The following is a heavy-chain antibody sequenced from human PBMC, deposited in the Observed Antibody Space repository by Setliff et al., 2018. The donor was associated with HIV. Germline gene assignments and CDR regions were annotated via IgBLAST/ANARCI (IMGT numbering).Heavy chain of an antibody. CDR3: ARGLVEMAYYGMDV. D-gene: IGHD3-3*01. V-gene: IGHV1-69*13. Sequence: SVKVSCKTSGDIFSDYSISWVRQAPGQGLEWMGGIIPIFGTAKYAQRLQGRVTITADESTSTAYMELTSLRSEDTAIYYCARGLVEMAYYGMDVWGQGTTVTVSS. J-gene: IGHJ6*02. CDR1: GDIFSDYS. CDR2: IIPIFGTA.